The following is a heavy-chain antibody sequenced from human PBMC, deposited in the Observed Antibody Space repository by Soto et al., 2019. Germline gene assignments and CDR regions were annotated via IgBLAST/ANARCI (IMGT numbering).Heavy chain of an antibody. V-gene: IGHV2-5*02. CDR1: GFSLNTDGEG. CDR3: AHSRNLITEDAQVGDFDY. CDR2: IYWVDDE. D-gene: IGHD3-10*01. J-gene: IGHJ4*02. Sequence: QITLKESGPTQVKPTQTLTLTCSFSGFSLNTDGEGVGWVRQPPGEALEWLALIYWVDDERYSPSLKTRLTNTKDPSKNQVVLIMTNMDPVDTATYYCAHSRNLITEDAQVGDFDYWGQGTLVTVSS.